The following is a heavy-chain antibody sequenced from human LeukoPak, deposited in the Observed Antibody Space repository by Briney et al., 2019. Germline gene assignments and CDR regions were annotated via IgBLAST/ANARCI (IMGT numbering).Heavy chain of an antibody. CDR1: GFTFSSYS. CDR2: ISSLSNYI. CDR3: ARDWGNWDFDY. Sequence: GGSLRLSCAASGFTFSSYSMNWVRQAPGKGLEWVSSISSLSNYIYYEDSMKGRFTISRDYAKNSLYLQMNSLRAEDTAVYYCARDWGNWDFDYWGQGTLVIVSS. D-gene: IGHD1-1*01. J-gene: IGHJ4*02. V-gene: IGHV3-21*01.